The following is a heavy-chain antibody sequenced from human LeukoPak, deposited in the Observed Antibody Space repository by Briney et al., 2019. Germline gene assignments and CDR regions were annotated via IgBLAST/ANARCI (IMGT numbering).Heavy chain of an antibody. J-gene: IGHJ4*02. CDR3: ARQRYNWNYAAFDY. D-gene: IGHD1-7*01. Sequence: SETLSLTCTVSGGSISSYYWSWIRQPPGKGLEWIGYIYTSGSTNYNPSLKSRVTRSVDTSKNQFSLKLSSVTAADTAVYYCARQRYNWNYAAFDYWGQGTLVTVSS. CDR2: IYTSGST. V-gene: IGHV4-4*09. CDR1: GGSISSYY.